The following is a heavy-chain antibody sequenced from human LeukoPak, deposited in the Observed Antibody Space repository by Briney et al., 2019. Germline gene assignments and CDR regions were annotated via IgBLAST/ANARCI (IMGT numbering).Heavy chain of an antibody. Sequence: YPGGSLRLSCAASGFTFSSYWMHWVRQAPGKGLVWVSRINSDGSSTSYADSVKGRFTISRDNAKNTLYLQMNSLRDEDTAVYYCARETYYYGSAHDYWGQGTLVTVSS. V-gene: IGHV3-74*01. D-gene: IGHD3-10*01. J-gene: IGHJ4*02. CDR2: INSDGSST. CDR1: GFTFSSYW. CDR3: ARETYYYGSAHDY.